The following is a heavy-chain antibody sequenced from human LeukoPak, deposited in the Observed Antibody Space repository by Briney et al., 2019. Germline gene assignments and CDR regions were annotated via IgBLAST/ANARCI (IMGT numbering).Heavy chain of an antibody. D-gene: IGHD4-17*01. J-gene: IGHJ4*02. V-gene: IGHV4-30-2*01. CDR1: GGSISSGGYS. CDR3: ARGGGYGEAVDY. CDR2: IYHSGST. Sequence: SQTLSLTCAVSGGSISSGGYSWSWIRQPPGKGLEWIGYIYHSGSTYYNPSLKSRVTISVDRSMNQFSLKLSSVTAADTAVYYCARGGGYGEAVDYWGQGTLVTVSS.